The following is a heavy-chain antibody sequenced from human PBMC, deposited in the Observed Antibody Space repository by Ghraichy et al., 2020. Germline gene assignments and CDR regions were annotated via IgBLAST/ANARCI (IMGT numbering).Heavy chain of an antibody. V-gene: IGHV4-59*01. D-gene: IGHD3-10*01. Sequence: SETPSLTCTVSGGSISSYYWSWIRQPPGKGLEWIGYIYYSGSTNYNPSLKSRVTISVDTSKNQFSLKLSSVTAADTAVYYCARLSRGTPSYYMDVWGKGTTVTVSS. CDR2: IYYSGST. J-gene: IGHJ6*03. CDR1: GGSISSYY. CDR3: ARLSRGTPSYYMDV.